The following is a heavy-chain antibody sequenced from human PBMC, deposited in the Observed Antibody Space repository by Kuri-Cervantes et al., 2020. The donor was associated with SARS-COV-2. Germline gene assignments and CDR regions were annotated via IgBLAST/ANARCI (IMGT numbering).Heavy chain of an antibody. CDR3: ASTPGQWLVLNYFDY. J-gene: IGHJ4*02. Sequence: GESLKISCAASGFTFSDYYMSWIRQAPGKGLEWVSSISSSSSYIYYADSVKGRFTISRDNAKNSLYLQMNSLRAEDTAVYYCASTPGQWLVLNYFDYWGQGTLVTVSS. V-gene: IGHV3-11*06. D-gene: IGHD6-19*01. CDR1: GFTFSDYY. CDR2: ISSSSSYI.